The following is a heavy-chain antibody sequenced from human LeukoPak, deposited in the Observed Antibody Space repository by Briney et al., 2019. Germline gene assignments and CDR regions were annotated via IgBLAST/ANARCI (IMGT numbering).Heavy chain of an antibody. D-gene: IGHD3-10*01. J-gene: IGHJ4*02. CDR3: AKDPYYYGSGALDY. Sequence: GGSLRLSCASSGFTFSSYGMHWVRQAPGKGLEWVTFIRYDGSNKYYADSVKGRFTISRDNSKNTLYLQMNSLRAEDTAVYYGAKDPYYYGSGALDYWGQGALVTVAS. CDR2: IRYDGSNK. V-gene: IGHV3-30*02. CDR1: GFTFSSYG.